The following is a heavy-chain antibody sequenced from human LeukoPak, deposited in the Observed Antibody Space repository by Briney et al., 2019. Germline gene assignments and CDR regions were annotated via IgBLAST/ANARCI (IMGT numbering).Heavy chain of an antibody. D-gene: IGHD3-16*02. CDR1: GYTFTSYG. Sequence: GASVKVSCKTSGYTFTSYGVSWVRQAPGQGLEWMGWIGTHNGNTNYAQKFQGRVIMTTDTSTSTAYMELMSLRSDDTAVFYCARDRNYDYVWGSYQGYYFDYWGQGTLVTVSS. J-gene: IGHJ4*02. V-gene: IGHV1-18*01. CDR3: ARDRNYDYVWGSYQGYYFDY. CDR2: IGTHNGNT.